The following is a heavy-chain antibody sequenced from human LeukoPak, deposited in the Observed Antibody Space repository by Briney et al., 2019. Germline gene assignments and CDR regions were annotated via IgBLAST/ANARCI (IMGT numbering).Heavy chain of an antibody. J-gene: IGHJ4*02. CDR2: IYYSGST. Sequence: SETLSLTCTVSVGYIYSGGYYWSWIRQPPGKGLEWIGYIYYSGSTNYNPSLKSRVTISVDTSKNQFSLKLSSVTAADTAVYYCARDQSLAAAGIDYWGQGTLVTVSS. V-gene: IGHV4-61*08. CDR1: VGYIYSGGYY. D-gene: IGHD6-13*01. CDR3: ARDQSLAAAGIDY.